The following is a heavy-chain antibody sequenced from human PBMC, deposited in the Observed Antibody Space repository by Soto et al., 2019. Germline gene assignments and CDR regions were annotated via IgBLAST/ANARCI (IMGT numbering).Heavy chain of an antibody. D-gene: IGHD3-10*01. CDR2: ISGSGGST. J-gene: IGHJ5*02. Sequence: PGGSLRLSCAASGFTFSSYAMSWVRQAPGKGLEWVSAISGSGGSTYYADSVKGRFTISRDNSKNTLYLQMNSLRAEDTAVYYCAKGRYHGSGRYNWFDPWGQGNLVTFSS. CDR1: GFTFSSYA. CDR3: AKGRYHGSGRYNWFDP. V-gene: IGHV3-23*01.